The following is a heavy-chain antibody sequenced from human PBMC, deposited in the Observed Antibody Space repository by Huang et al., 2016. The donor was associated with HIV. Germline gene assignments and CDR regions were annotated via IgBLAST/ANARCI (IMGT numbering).Heavy chain of an antibody. J-gene: IGHJ3*02. Sequence: QVQLQESGPGLVKPSQTLSLTCTVSGASISSGSYYWTWIRQPAGKGLEWIGPIYTSGSTNYNPSLKSRVTISIDTSKNHFSLRQNSVTAADTAVYYCATWPPGSQMRAFDIWGPGTMITVSS. CDR2: IYTSGST. D-gene: IGHD2-15*01. V-gene: IGHV4-61*09. CDR3: ATWPPGSQMRAFDI. CDR1: GASISSGSYY.